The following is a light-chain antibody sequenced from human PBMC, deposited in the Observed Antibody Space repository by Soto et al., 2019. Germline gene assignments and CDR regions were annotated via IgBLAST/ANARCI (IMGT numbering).Light chain of an antibody. J-gene: IGLJ2*01. V-gene: IGLV1-44*01. CDR3: ATWDDSLSGSVV. CDR2: GIN. CDR1: RSNIGSNT. Sequence: QSVLTQPPSASGTPGQRVTISCSGSRSNIGSNTVSWYQQLPGTAPKLLIYGINQRPSGVPDRFSGSTSGTSASPAISGLQSEDEANYYCATWDDSLSGSVVFGGGTKLTVL.